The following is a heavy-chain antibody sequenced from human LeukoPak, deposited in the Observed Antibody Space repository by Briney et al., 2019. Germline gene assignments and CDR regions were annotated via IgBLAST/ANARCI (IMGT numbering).Heavy chain of an antibody. J-gene: IGHJ4*02. CDR3: ARRSGIAVAGAFDY. D-gene: IGHD6-19*01. CDR1: GFTFSSYA. V-gene: IGHV3-23*01. CDR2: ISNSDNKP. Sequence: GGSLGLSCAASGFTFSSYAMSWVRQAPGKGLEWVSTISNSDNKPYYTDSVKGRFTISRDNSKNTLYLQMNSLRAEDTAVYYCARRSGIAVAGAFDYWGQGTLVTVSS.